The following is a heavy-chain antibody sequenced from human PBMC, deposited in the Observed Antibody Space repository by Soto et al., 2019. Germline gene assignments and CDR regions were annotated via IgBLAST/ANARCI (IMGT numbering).Heavy chain of an antibody. CDR2: IYHSGTT. CDR3: ARVVGAIDY. J-gene: IGHJ4*02. D-gene: IGHD1-26*01. CDR1: GGSISDYY. V-gene: IGHV4-59*01. Sequence: SETLSLTCTVSGGSISDYYWSWIRPPPGKGLEWVGHIYHSGTTNYNPSLKSRVTMSVDTSKKQFSLRLSSVTAADTAVYYCARVVGAIDYWGQGTLVTVSS.